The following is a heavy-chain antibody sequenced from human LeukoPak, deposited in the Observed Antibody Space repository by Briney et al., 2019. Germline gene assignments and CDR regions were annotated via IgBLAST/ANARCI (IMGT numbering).Heavy chain of an antibody. Sequence: GGSLRLSCAASGFTFSSYSTDWVRQAPGKGLEWLSYISSSSSTIYYTDSVKGRFTISRDNAKNSVYLQMNSLRAEDTAVYYCARVWSSGYTKDYWGQGSLVTVSS. V-gene: IGHV3-48*04. CDR1: GFTFSSYS. J-gene: IGHJ4*02. D-gene: IGHD3-22*01. CDR3: ARVWSSGYTKDY. CDR2: ISSSSSTI.